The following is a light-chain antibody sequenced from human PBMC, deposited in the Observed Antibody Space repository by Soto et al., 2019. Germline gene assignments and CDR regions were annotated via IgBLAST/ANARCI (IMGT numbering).Light chain of an antibody. CDR1: QSVSNY. CDR3: QQYGGSPQT. CDR2: VAS. Sequence: EIVLTQSPGTLSLSPGERATLSCRASQSVSNYLAWYQQKPGQAPRLLIYVASSRATGIPDRFSGSGSGTDFTLTISRLELEDFAVYYCQQYGGSPQTFGQGTKVEIK. J-gene: IGKJ1*01. V-gene: IGKV3-20*01.